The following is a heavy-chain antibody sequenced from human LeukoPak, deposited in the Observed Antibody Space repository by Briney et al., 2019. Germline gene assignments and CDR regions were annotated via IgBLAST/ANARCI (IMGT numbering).Heavy chain of an antibody. CDR3: ARDLNVQAAPDWYDVFDI. D-gene: IGHD3-9*01. V-gene: IGHV3-7*01. CDR1: GVTLSNYW. J-gene: IGHJ3*02. CDR2: IDENGGRK. Sequence: GGSLRLSCIASGVTLSNYWMTWGRQAPRKGPEWVGNIDENGGRKYSVDSVKGRFTVSKDNTKNALYLQMNSLRAEDTAVYYCARDLNVQAAPDWYDVFDIWGQGTMVTVSS.